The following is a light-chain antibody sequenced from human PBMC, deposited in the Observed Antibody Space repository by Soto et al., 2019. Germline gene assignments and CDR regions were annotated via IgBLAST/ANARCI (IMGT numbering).Light chain of an antibody. J-gene: IGLJ2*01. Sequence: QSALTQPASVSGSPGQSITISCTGTSSDIGGYNYVSWYQQHPGKAPKLMIYDVSNRPSGDSNRFSGSKSGNTASLTISGLQPEDEANYFCSSYTSSSTLVVFGGGTKLTV. CDR2: DVS. CDR1: SSDIGGYNY. V-gene: IGLV2-14*01. CDR3: SSYTSSSTLVV.